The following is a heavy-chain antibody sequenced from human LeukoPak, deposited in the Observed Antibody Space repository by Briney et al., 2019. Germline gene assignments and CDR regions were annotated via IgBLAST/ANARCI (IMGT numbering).Heavy chain of an antibody. CDR2: IYHSGVT. V-gene: IGHV4-4*02. CDR3: ARVSSSGWYSVDY. J-gene: IGHJ4*02. CDR1: GGSISSPNW. Sequence: PSGTLSLTCVISGGSISSPNWWSWVRQPPGKGLEWIGEIYHSGVTNYNPSLKSRVAISLDKSKNQFSLKLSSVTAADTAVYYCARVSSSGWYSVDYWGQGTLVTVSS. D-gene: IGHD6-19*01.